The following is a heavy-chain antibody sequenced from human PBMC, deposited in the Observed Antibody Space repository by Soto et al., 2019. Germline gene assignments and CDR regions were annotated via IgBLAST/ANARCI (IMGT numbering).Heavy chain of an antibody. CDR3: TTEEEVDIVVVPAGLDP. D-gene: IGHD2-2*01. J-gene: IGHJ5*02. CDR2: IKSKTDGGTT. Sequence: GGSLRLSCAASGFTFSNAWMSWVRQAPGKGLEWVGRIKSKTDGGTTDYAAPVKGRFTISRDDSKNTLYLQMNSLKTEDTAVYYCTTEEEVDIVVVPAGLDPWGQGTLVTSPQ. CDR1: GFTFSNAW. V-gene: IGHV3-15*01.